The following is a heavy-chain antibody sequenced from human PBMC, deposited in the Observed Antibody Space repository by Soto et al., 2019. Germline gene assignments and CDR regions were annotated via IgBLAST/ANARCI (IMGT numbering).Heavy chain of an antibody. D-gene: IGHD1-1*01. Sequence: QVQLQESGPGLVKPSGTLSLTCAVSGGSISSSNWWSCVSQPLGKGLEWIGEIYDSGRTNYNPSLKSRVTISVDKSKNQFSLKLSSVTAADTAVYYCARGGPERQPSGMDVWGQGTTVTVSS. CDR2: IYDSGRT. V-gene: IGHV4-4*02. CDR1: GGSISSSNW. J-gene: IGHJ6*02. CDR3: ARGGPERQPSGMDV.